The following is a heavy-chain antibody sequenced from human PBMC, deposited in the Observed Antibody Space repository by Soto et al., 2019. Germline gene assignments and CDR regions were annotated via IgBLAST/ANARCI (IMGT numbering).Heavy chain of an antibody. V-gene: IGHV3-33*01. J-gene: IGHJ4*02. D-gene: IGHD3-10*01. Sequence: QVQLVDSGGGVVQPGKSLILSCVASGFSFSTYAMDWVRQAPGKGLEWVAVIWNDGNTQYYADSVKGRFAISRDNSGNTMYLQMNSLRADDTAMYYCARGGKGSGSFSLDYWGQGTLVIVSS. CDR2: IWNDGNTQ. CDR3: ARGGKGSGSFSLDY. CDR1: GFSFSTYA.